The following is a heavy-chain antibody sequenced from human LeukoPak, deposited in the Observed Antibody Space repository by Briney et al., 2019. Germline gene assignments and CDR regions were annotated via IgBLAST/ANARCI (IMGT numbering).Heavy chain of an antibody. CDR2: ISAYNGNT. D-gene: IGHD6-13*01. J-gene: IGHJ4*02. Sequence: ASVKVPCEASGYTFTSYGISWVRQAPGQGLEWMGWISAYNGNTNYAQKLQGRVTMTTDTSTSTAYMELRSLRSDDTAVYYCARGPYSKPKYYFDYWGQGTLVTVSS. CDR1: GYTFTSYG. V-gene: IGHV1-18*01. CDR3: ARGPYSKPKYYFDY.